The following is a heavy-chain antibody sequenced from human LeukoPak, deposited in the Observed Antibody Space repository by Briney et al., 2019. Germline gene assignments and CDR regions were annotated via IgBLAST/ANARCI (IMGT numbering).Heavy chain of an antibody. CDR3: ARVGVVAAAPYGMDV. D-gene: IGHD2-2*01. Sequence: SETLSLTCTVSGGSISSGDYYWSWIRQPPGKGLEWIGYIYYSGSTYYNPSLKSRVTISVDTSKNQFSLKLSSVTAADTAVYYCARVGVVAAAPYGMDVWGQGTTVTVSS. CDR1: GGSISSGDYY. V-gene: IGHV4-30-4*01. J-gene: IGHJ6*02. CDR2: IYYSGST.